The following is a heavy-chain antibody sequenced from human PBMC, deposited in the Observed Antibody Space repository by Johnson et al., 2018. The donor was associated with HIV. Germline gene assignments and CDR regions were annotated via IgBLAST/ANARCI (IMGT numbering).Heavy chain of an antibody. CDR2: ISYDGSSK. V-gene: IGHV3-30-3*01. Sequence: QVQLVESGGGVVQPGRSLRLSCAASGFTFSSYAMHWVRQAPGKGLEWVAGISYDGSSKYYADSVKGRFTIFRYNSKNTLYQQMNSLRAEENAVYYWSCSTIVGIRPYEAFDIWGQGTMVTVSS. J-gene: IGHJ3*02. D-gene: IGHD3-22*01. CDR3: SCSTIVGIRPYEAFDI. CDR1: GFTFSSYA.